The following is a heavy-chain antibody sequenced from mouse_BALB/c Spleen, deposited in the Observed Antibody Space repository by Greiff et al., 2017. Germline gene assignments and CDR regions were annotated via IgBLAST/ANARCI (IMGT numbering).Heavy chain of an antibody. V-gene: IGHV14-4*02. D-gene: IGHD6-1*01. CDR2: IDTENGDT. Sequence: EVMLVESGAELVRPGPSVTFSCTASGFNFKDYYMHWVQQSPEQGLEWIGWIDTENGDTEYAPKFQGKATMTADTSSNTTYLQLSNQTSEDTAVYYCNAYPLLVDDWGEGTSVTVSA. J-gene: IGHJ4*01. CDR1: GFNFKDYY. CDR3: NAYPLLVDD.